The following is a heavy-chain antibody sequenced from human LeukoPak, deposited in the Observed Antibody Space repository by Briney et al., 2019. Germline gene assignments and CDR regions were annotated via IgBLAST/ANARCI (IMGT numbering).Heavy chain of an antibody. Sequence: SVKVSCKASGGTFSSYAISWVRQAPGQGLEWMGGIIPIFGTANYAQKFQGRVTITADESTSTAYMELSSLRSEDTAVYYCASQYWGSPPSNWFDPWGQGTLVTVSS. CDR1: GGTFSSYA. J-gene: IGHJ5*02. CDR2: IIPIFGTA. CDR3: ASQYWGSPPSNWFDP. D-gene: IGHD7-27*01. V-gene: IGHV1-69*13.